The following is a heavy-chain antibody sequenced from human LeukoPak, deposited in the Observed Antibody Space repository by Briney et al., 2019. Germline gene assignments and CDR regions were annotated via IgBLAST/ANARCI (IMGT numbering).Heavy chain of an antibody. J-gene: IGHJ4*02. Sequence: GGTLRLSCAASGFTFSIHGMNWVRQGPGKGLEWVSGITGSGGSTYYADSVKGRFTISRDNSKNTVYLQMNSLRAEDTAVYYCARDLSLIALTDWGQGTLVTVSS. D-gene: IGHD3-22*01. CDR2: ITGSGGST. CDR3: ARDLSLIALTD. CDR1: GFTFSIHG. V-gene: IGHV3-23*01.